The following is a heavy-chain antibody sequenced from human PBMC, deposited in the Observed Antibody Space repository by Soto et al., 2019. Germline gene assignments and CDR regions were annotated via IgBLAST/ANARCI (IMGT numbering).Heavy chain of an antibody. D-gene: IGHD1-1*01. CDR2: MSHSGGT. CDR1: GGFVSSGSYY. Sequence: QVQLQQWGAGLLKPSETLSLTCAVYGGFVSSGSYYWSWIRQPPGKGLEWIGEMSHSGGTHFNPSLKSRVTISVDPSKNQFSLKMSSVTAADTALYYCARVERGTATTVVDAFEIWGPGTMVTVSS. V-gene: IGHV4-34*01. CDR3: ARVERGTATTVVDAFEI. J-gene: IGHJ3*02.